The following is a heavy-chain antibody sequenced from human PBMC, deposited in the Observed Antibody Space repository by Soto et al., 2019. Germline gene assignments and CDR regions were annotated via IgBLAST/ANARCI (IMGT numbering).Heavy chain of an antibody. CDR1: GGSISSYY. Sequence: SETLSLTCTVSGGSISSYYWSWIRQPAGKGLEWIGRIYTSGSTNYNPSLKSRVTMSVGTSKNQFSLKLSSVTAADTAVYYCARGEFGITIFGVVRDYYYYGMDVWGQGTTVTVSS. D-gene: IGHD3-3*01. V-gene: IGHV4-4*07. CDR3: ARGEFGITIFGVVRDYYYYGMDV. J-gene: IGHJ6*02. CDR2: IYTSGST.